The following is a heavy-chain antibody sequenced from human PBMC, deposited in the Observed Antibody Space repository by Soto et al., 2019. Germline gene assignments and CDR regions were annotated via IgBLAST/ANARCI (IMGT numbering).Heavy chain of an antibody. Sequence: SSETLSLTCAVYGGSFSGYYWSWIRQPPGKGLEWIGEINHSGSTNYNPSLKSRVTISVDTSKNQFSLKLSSVTAADTAVYYCARRQAPITIFGVVKSPINYYGMDVWGQGTTVTVSS. CDR3: ARRQAPITIFGVVKSPINYYGMDV. V-gene: IGHV4-34*01. CDR1: GGSFSGYY. J-gene: IGHJ6*02. D-gene: IGHD3-3*01. CDR2: INHSGST.